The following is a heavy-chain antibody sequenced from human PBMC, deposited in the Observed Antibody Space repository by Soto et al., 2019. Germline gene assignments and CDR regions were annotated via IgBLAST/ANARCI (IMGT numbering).Heavy chain of an antibody. V-gene: IGHV3-23*01. J-gene: IGHJ6*03. CDR1: GFTFSSFA. CDR2: ITGSTGTT. Sequence: EVQVLESGGGSVQPGGSLRLSCAASGFTFSSFAMSWVRHAPGKGLEWVSEITGSTGTTYYADSVKGRFIISRDNSKNTVHMQMNSLRVEDTAVYYCEKDTSSSPYYMDVWGKGTTVTVSS. CDR3: EKDTSSSPYYMDV. D-gene: IGHD2-2*01.